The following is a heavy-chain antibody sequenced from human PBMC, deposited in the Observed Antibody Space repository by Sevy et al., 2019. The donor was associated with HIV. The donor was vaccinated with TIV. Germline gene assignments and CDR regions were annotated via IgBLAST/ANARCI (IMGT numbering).Heavy chain of an antibody. CDR2: IWNDRSNK. V-gene: IGHV3-33*01. Sequence: GGSLRLSCATSGFTFSSYGMHWVRQAPGKGLEWVAVIWNDRSNKHYADSVKGRFTISRDNSKNTLYLQTNSLRADDTAVYYCASLPNNYYDSSGYSGNDAFDVWGQGTMVTVSS. J-gene: IGHJ3*01. D-gene: IGHD3-22*01. CDR3: ASLPNNYYDSSGYSGNDAFDV. CDR1: GFTFSSYG.